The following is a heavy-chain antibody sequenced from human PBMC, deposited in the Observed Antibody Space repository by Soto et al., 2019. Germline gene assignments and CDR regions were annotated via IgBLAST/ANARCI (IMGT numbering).Heavy chain of an antibody. D-gene: IGHD2-21*01. Sequence: SETLSLTCTVSGGSISSYYWSWIRQPPGKGLEWIGYIYYSGSTNYNPSLKSRVTISVDTSKNQFSLKLSSVTAADTAVYYCARHPELWWFDPWGQGTLVTVSS. CDR3: ARHPELWWFDP. CDR2: IYYSGST. V-gene: IGHV4-59*08. CDR1: GGSISSYY. J-gene: IGHJ5*02.